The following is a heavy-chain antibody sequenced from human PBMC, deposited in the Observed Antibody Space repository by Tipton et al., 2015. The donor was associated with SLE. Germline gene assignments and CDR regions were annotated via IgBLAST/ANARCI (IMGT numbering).Heavy chain of an antibody. V-gene: IGHV4-59*11. J-gene: IGHJ4*02. CDR1: GEALGGHY. CDR3: ARDKQPGDN. CDR2: IYYSGDT. D-gene: IGHD7-27*01. Sequence: GEALGGHYWSWIRRPPGKGLEWIGYIYYSGDTVYNPSLQSRLTLSVDTSKNQFSLKLTSVTAADTAMYYCARDKQPGDNWGQGTLVTVSS.